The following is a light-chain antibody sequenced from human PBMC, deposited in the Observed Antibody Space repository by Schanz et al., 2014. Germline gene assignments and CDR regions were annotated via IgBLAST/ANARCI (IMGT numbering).Light chain of an antibody. V-gene: IGKV1-16*02. CDR1: QGISNH. Sequence: DIQMTQSPSSMSASVGDRVTITCRASQGISNHLAWVQQKPGKAPKLLIYAASSLQSGVPSEFSGSGSGTDFILTISSLQPEDFATYYCQQYDSYPRTFGQGTKVEIK. J-gene: IGKJ1*01. CDR2: AAS. CDR3: QQYDSYPRT.